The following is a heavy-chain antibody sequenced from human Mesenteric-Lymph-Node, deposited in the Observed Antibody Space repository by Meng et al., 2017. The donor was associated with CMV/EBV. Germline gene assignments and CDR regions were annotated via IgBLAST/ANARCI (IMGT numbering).Heavy chain of an antibody. V-gene: IGHV3-74*01. D-gene: IGHD5-18*01. Sequence: ASGFTFSSYWMHWVRQAPGKGLVWVSRINSDGSSTSYADSVKGRFTISRDNAKNTLYLQMNSLRAEDTAVYYCALLPQAVDTAMVWAWGQGTLVTVSS. CDR1: GFTFSSYW. J-gene: IGHJ5*02. CDR3: ALLPQAVDTAMVWA. CDR2: INSDGSST.